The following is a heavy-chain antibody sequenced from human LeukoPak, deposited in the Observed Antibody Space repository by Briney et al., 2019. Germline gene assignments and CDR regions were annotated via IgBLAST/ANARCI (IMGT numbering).Heavy chain of an antibody. J-gene: IGHJ6*04. CDR3: ARDSGRYGYYMDV. D-gene: IGHD1-26*01. CDR1: GLTFSSHR. Sequence: GGSLRLFCAASGLTFSSHRMNWVRQAPGKGLEWVADISRSSSDIHYADSVTGRFTISRDTAKNSVYLQMNSLRVEDTAVYYCARDSGRYGYYMDVWGKGTTVTVSS. CDR2: ISRSSSDI. V-gene: IGHV3-48*01.